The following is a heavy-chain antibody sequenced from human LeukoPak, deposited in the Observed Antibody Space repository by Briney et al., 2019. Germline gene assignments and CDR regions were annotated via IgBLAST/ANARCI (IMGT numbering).Heavy chain of an antibody. J-gene: IGHJ6*02. D-gene: IGHD1-26*01. Sequence: SETVSLTCSVSDCSIKSYYWNWIRRPPGKGLEWIGYTYYNGNTNYSPSLKSRVTMSVDTSKNLFSLKVSSVTAADTAVYYCARGRSNYYGMDVWGQGTTVTVSS. CDR2: TYYNGNT. CDR3: ARGRSNYYGMDV. CDR1: DCSIKSYY. V-gene: IGHV4-59*01.